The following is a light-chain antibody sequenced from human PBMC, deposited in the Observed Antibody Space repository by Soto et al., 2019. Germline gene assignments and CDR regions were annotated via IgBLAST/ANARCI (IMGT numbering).Light chain of an antibody. CDR1: SSDVGGYNY. CDR2: DVS. J-gene: IGLJ2*01. CDR3: SSYTSSSLQV. Sequence: QSALTQPASVSGSPVQSITISCTGTSSDVGGYNYVSWYQQHPGKAPKLMIYDVSNRPSGVSNRFSGSKSGNTASLTISGLQAEDEADYYCSSYTSSSLQVFGGGTKVTVL. V-gene: IGLV2-14*01.